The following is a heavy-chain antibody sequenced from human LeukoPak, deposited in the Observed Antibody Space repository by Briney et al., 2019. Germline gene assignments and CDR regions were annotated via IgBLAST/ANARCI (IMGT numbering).Heavy chain of an antibody. D-gene: IGHD3-22*01. V-gene: IGHV3-30-3*01. CDR1: GFTFSGYA. CDR2: ISYDGSNK. Sequence: GGSLRLSCAASGFTFSGYAMHWVRQAPGKGLEWVAVISYDGSNKYYADSVKGRFTISRDNSKNTLYLQMNSLRAEDTAVYYCARDRGPIVVVSFDYWGQGTLVTVSS. CDR3: ARDRGPIVVVSFDY. J-gene: IGHJ4*02.